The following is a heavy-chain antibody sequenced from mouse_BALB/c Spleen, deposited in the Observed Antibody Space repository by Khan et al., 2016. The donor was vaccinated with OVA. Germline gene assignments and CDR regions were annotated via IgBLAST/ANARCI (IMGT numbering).Heavy chain of an antibody. CDR3: TRHNYGPFAY. CDR2: ISSAGDYT. V-gene: IGHV5-9-3*01. D-gene: IGHD1-1*01. Sequence: EVELVESGGGLVKPGGPLKLSCAASGFTFSSYAMSWVRQTPEKRLEWVATISSAGDYTYYPDSVKGRFTISRDNAKNTLYLQMSSLRSEDTAMYYCTRHNYGPFAYWGQGTQVPVSA. J-gene: IGHJ3*01. CDR1: GFTFSSYA.